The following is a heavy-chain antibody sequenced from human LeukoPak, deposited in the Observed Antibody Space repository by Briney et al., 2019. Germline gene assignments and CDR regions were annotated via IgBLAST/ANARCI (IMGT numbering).Heavy chain of an antibody. CDR3: ARDGYIAYDRTYFLH. J-gene: IGHJ1*01. CDR1: GYTFTHYG. Sequence: ASVKVSCKASGYTFTHYGIGWVRQAPGQGLEWMGWISAYNGYTNYAQKLQGRVTMTTDTSTSTAYLELSSLRSDDTAVYYCARDGYIAYDRTYFLHWGQGALVSVS. V-gene: IGHV1-18*01. CDR2: ISAYNGYT. D-gene: IGHD5-12*01.